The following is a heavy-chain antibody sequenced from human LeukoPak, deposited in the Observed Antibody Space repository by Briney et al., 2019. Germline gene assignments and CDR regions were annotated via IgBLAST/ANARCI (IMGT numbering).Heavy chain of an antibody. CDR3: ASGYSGYDNAFDI. V-gene: IGHV3-21*01. Sequence: PGGSLRLSCAATGFTLSSYSMNWVRQAPGKGLEWVSSITSSSSYIYYADSVKGRFTISRDNAKNSLYLQMNSLRAEDTAVYYCASGYSGYDNAFDIWGQGTMVTVSS. CDR1: GFTLSSYS. CDR2: ITSSSSYI. J-gene: IGHJ3*02. D-gene: IGHD5-12*01.